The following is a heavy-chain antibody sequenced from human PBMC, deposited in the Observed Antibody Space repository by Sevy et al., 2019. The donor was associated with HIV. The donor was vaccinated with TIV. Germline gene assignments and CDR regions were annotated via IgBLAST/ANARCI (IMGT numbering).Heavy chain of an antibody. D-gene: IGHD3-10*01. CDR3: ARGNYGSGRAWFDP. J-gene: IGHJ5*02. Sequence: SDTLSLTCTVSGGSISSGGYYWSWIRQHPGKGLEWIGYIYYSGSTYYNPSLKSRVTISVDTSKNQFSLKLSSVTAADTAVYYCARGNYGSGRAWFDPWGQGTLVTVSS. CDR2: IYYSGST. CDR1: GGSISSGGYY. V-gene: IGHV4-31*03.